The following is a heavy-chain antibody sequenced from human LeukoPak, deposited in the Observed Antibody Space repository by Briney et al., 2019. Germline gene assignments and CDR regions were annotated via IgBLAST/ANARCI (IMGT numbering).Heavy chain of an antibody. CDR1: GDSTSSSSYY. CDR3: ARHLHGNSGRFAPFGY. Sequence: SETLSLTCTVSGDSTSSSSYYWGWIRQPPGKGLEWIGTIFYSGSTYYNPSLKSRVSISLDTSKNHFSLRLTSVTAADTAVYYCARHLHGNSGRFAPFGYWGQGTLVTVSS. D-gene: IGHD6-19*01. V-gene: IGHV4-39*01. CDR2: IFYSGST. J-gene: IGHJ4*02.